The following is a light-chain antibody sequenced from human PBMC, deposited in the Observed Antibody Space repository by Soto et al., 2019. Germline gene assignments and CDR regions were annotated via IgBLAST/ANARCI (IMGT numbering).Light chain of an antibody. CDR1: HSIANW. V-gene: IGKV1-5*01. Sequence: DIQLTQSPSTLSASVGDRVTITCRASHSIANWLAWYQQKPGEAPKLLIYDASNLESGVPLRFSGSGSETEFTLTISSLQPDDFAIYYCQEYNTKWTFGQGTKVDIK. CDR2: DAS. CDR3: QEYNTKWT. J-gene: IGKJ1*01.